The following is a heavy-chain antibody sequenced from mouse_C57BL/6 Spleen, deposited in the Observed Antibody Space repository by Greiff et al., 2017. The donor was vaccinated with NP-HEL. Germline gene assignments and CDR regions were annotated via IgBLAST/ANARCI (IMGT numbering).Heavy chain of an antibody. CDR1: GYTFTSYW. CDR3: AREGYGSSYVNYFDY. D-gene: IGHD1-1*01. CDR2: IHPNSGST. Sequence: QVQLQQPGAELVKPGASVKLSCKASGYTFTSYWMHWVKQSPGQGLEWIGMIHPNSGSTNYNEKFKSKATLTVDKSSSTAYMQLSSLTSEDSAVYYCAREGYGSSYVNYFDYWGQGTTLTVSS. J-gene: IGHJ2*01. V-gene: IGHV1-64*01.